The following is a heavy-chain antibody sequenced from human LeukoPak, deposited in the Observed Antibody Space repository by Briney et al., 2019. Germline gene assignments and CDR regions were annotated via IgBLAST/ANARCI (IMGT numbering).Heavy chain of an antibody. J-gene: IGHJ3*02. Sequence: GGTLRLSCAASGFTFSSYGMSWVRQAPGKGLEWVANIKQDGSEKYYVDSVKGRFTISRDNAKNSLYLQMNSLRAEDTAVYYCAREMILPNAFDIWGQGTMVTVSS. CDR2: IKQDGSEK. D-gene: IGHD3-16*01. V-gene: IGHV3-7*01. CDR1: GFTFSSYG. CDR3: AREMILPNAFDI.